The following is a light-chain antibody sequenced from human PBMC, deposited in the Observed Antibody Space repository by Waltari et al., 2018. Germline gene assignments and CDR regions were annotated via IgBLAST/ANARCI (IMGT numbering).Light chain of an antibody. CDR3: QQYNNSPWT. Sequence: EIVLTQSPGTLSLSSGERATLSCRASQSIGSNYLAWYQQRPGQAPRLLIYAASSRATGIPDRFSGGASGTDFTLTISRLEPEDFAVYFCQQYNNSPWTFGQGTKVEIK. V-gene: IGKV3-20*01. CDR2: AAS. J-gene: IGKJ1*01. CDR1: QSIGSNY.